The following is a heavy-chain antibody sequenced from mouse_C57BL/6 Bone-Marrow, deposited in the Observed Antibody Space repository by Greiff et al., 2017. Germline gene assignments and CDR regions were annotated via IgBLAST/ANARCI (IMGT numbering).Heavy chain of an antibody. D-gene: IGHD2-5*01. CDR3: AVYYSNYWYFDV. CDR2: IYPGGGYT. V-gene: IGHV1-63*01. J-gene: IGHJ1*03. CDR1: GYTFTNYW. Sequence: QVQLQQSGAELVRPGTSVKMSCKASGYTFTNYWIGWAKQRPGHGLEWIGDIYPGGGYTNYNEKFNGKATLTANKSSRTAYMQFSSLTSEDSAIYYCAVYYSNYWYFDVWGTGTTVTVSS.